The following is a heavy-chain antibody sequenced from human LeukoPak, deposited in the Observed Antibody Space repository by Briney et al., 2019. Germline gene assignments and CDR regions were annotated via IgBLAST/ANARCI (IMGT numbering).Heavy chain of an antibody. V-gene: IGHV3-7*03. J-gene: IGHJ6*02. CDR1: GFTFSSYW. CDR2: IKQDGSEK. Sequence: GGSLRLSCAASGFTFSSYWTSWVRQAPGKGLEWVANIKQDGSEKYYVDSVKGRFTISRDNAKNSLYLQMNSLRAEDTAVYYCARASYPTKDYYYYGMDVWGQGTTVTVSS. CDR3: ARASYPTKDYYYYGMDV.